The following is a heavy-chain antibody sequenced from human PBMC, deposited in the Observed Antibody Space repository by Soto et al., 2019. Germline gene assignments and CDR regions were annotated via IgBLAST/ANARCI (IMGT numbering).Heavy chain of an antibody. CDR1: GYTFTAYF. CDR2: INPNHGGT. J-gene: IGHJ3*02. CDR3: ARVRFSGRLGYFDM. V-gene: IGHV1-2*02. Sequence: QVHLVQSGAEVEKPGASVKVSCNTSGYTFTAYFIHLVRQAPGQGLEWMGWINPNHGGTDDAQKFQCRVTMTSDTSTTTFDIELSSLRSDDTAVYFCARVRFSGRLGYFDMWGQGTKFTVSS. D-gene: IGHD1-26*01.